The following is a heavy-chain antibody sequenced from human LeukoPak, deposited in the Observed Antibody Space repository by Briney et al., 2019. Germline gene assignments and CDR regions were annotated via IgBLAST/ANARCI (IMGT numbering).Heavy chain of an antibody. CDR3: AKDHGSGWLYYFDY. J-gene: IGHJ4*02. V-gene: IGHV3-30*02. D-gene: IGHD6-19*01. Sequence: GGSLRLSCAASGFSFSNYGMHWVRQAPGKGLEWVAFIRYDGSNKYYADSVKGRFTISRDNSKNTLYLQMNSLRAEDAAVYYCAKDHGSGWLYYFDYWGQGTLVTVSS. CDR2: IRYDGSNK. CDR1: GFSFSNYG.